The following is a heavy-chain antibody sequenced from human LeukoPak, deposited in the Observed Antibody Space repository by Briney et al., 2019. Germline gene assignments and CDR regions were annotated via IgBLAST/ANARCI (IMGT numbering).Heavy chain of an antibody. CDR3: TREFYGSGSYYDDY. Sequence: PGGSLRLSCTASGFTFGDYAMSWVRQAPGKGLEWVGFIRSKAYGGTTEYAASVKGRFTISRDDSKSIAYLQMNSLKTEDTAVYYCTREFYGSGSYYDDYWGQGTLVTVSS. V-gene: IGHV3-49*04. CDR1: GFTFGDYA. CDR2: IRSKAYGGTT. D-gene: IGHD3-10*01. J-gene: IGHJ4*02.